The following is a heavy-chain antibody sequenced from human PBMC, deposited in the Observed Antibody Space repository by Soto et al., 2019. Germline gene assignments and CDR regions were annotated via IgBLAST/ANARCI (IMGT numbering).Heavy chain of an antibody. V-gene: IGHV4-30-4*01. J-gene: IGHJ4*02. CDR1: GGSISSGDYY. CDR3: ASEYSSSSGFFGY. Sequence: PSETLSLTCTVSGGSISSGDYYWSWIRQPPGKGLEWIGYSYYSGSTYYNPSLKSRVTISVDTSKNQFSLKLSSVTAADTAVYYWASEYSSSSGFFGYWGQGTLVTVSS. CDR2: SYYSGST. D-gene: IGHD6-6*01.